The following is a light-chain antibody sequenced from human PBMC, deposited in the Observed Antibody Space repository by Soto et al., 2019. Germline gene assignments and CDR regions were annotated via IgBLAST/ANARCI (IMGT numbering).Light chain of an antibody. Sequence: EFVLTQSPGTLSLSPGEIATLSCRASQTVRNNYLAWYQQKPGQAPRLLIYDASSRATGIPDRFSGGGSGTDFTLTISRLEPEDFAVYYCQQFSSYPLTFGGGTKVDIK. V-gene: IGKV3-20*01. CDR3: QQFSSYPLT. CDR2: DAS. CDR1: QTVRNNY. J-gene: IGKJ4*01.